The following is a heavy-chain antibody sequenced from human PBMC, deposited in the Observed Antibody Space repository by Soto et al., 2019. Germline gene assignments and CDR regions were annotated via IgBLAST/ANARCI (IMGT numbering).Heavy chain of an antibody. Sequence: QLQLQESGPGLVKPSETLSLTCTVSGGSISSSTYYWGWIRQPPGKGLEWIGSIYYSGSIYSNPSLKSRLTIFVYTPKSRFSLKLSSVTAADTAVYYCASHDYGGNWGYWGQGTLVTVSS. D-gene: IGHD4-17*01. V-gene: IGHV4-39*01. CDR1: GGSISSSTYY. J-gene: IGHJ4*02. CDR3: ASHDYGGNWGY. CDR2: IYYSGSI.